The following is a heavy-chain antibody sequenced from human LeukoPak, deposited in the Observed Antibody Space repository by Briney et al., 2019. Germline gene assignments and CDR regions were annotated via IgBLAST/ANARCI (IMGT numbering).Heavy chain of an antibody. CDR3: ARATPLAVATH. V-gene: IGHV4-34*01. CDR1: GGSFSGYY. Sequence: SETLSLTCAVYGGSFSGYYWSWIRQPPGKGLEWIGEINHSGSTNYNPSLKSRVTISVDTYKNQFSLKLSSVTAADTAVYYCARATPLAVATHWGQGTLVTVSS. D-gene: IGHD6-19*01. J-gene: IGHJ1*01. CDR2: INHSGST.